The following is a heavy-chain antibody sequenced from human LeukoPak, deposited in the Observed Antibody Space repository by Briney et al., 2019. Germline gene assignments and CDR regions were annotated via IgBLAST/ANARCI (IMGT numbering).Heavy chain of an antibody. CDR2: ISYDGSNK. J-gene: IGHJ1*01. D-gene: IGHD3-16*02. V-gene: IGHV3-30*04. CDR1: GFTFSSYA. Sequence: PGGSLRLSCAASGFTFSSYAIHSVRQAPGKGLEWVAVISYDGSNKYYADSVKGRFTISRDNSKNTLYLQMNSLRAEDTAVYYCARVYLSPRWGHDTLVTVSS. CDR3: ARVYLSPR.